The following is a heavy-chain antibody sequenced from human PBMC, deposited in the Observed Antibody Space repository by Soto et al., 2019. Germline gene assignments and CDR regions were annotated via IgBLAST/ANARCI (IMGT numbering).Heavy chain of an antibody. Sequence: LRLSCAASGFTFSSYAMSWVRQAPGKGLEWVSAISGSGGSTYYADSVKGRFTISRDNSKNTLYLQMNSLRAEDTAVYYCAEVKPYDFWSGYYPIHYYYYYYMDVWGKGTTVTVSS. V-gene: IGHV3-23*01. CDR1: GFTFSSYA. CDR3: AEVKPYDFWSGYYPIHYYYYYYMDV. CDR2: ISGSGGST. J-gene: IGHJ6*03. D-gene: IGHD3-3*01.